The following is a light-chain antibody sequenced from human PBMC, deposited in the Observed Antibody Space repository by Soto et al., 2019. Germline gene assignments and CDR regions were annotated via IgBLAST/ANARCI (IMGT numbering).Light chain of an antibody. J-gene: IGLJ1*01. Sequence: QSSLTKPPSASGSPGQSVTISCNGTSSDVGGYNYVSWYQQHPGKAPKLMIYEVSKRPSGVPDRFSGSKSGNTASLTVSGLQAEDEADYYCSSYAGSNNFVFGTGTKVTVL. CDR2: EVS. CDR1: SSDVGGYNY. V-gene: IGLV2-8*01. CDR3: SSYAGSNNFV.